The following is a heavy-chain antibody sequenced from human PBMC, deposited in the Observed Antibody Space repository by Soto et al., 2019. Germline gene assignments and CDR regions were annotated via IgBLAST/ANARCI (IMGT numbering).Heavy chain of an antibody. Sequence: GGSLRLSCAASGFTFSSYWMHWVSQAPGKGLVWVSRINSDGSSTSYADPVKGRFTISRDNAKNTLYLQMNSLRAEDTAVYYCASIVVVAATRYHDAFDIWGQGTMVTVSS. D-gene: IGHD2-15*01. CDR2: INSDGSST. CDR1: GFTFSSYW. V-gene: IGHV3-74*01. J-gene: IGHJ3*02. CDR3: ASIVVVAATRYHDAFDI.